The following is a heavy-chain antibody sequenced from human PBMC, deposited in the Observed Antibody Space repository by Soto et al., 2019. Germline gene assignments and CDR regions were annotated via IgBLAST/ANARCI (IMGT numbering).Heavy chain of an antibody. J-gene: IGHJ6*02. D-gene: IGHD3-10*01. CDR2: ISSTSSYI. Sequence: EVQLVESGRGLVKPGVSLRLSCAASGFTFSSYSMNWVRQAPVKGLEWVSSISSTSSYIYYTDSVKGRFTISRDNAKKSQSHQRNSMRAEDRALYYCYRDLEYYRWGSFRQPWGTYYYYCMDVWGQGSTVTVYS. CDR1: GFTFSSYS. CDR3: YRDLEYYRWGSFRQPWGTYYYYCMDV. V-gene: IGHV3-21*01.